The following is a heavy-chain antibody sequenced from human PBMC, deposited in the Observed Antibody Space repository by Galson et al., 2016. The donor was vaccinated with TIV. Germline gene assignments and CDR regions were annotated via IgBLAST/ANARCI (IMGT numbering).Heavy chain of an antibody. CDR3: ARETSMVVTIDQFYYYMDV. CDR2: IYYTGTT. V-gene: IGHV4-61*01. D-gene: IGHD2-21*02. Sequence: ETLSLTCTVPGGSISSGHSYWNWIRQPPGKGLEWVAYIYYTGTTNYNPSLKSRVTISRDTSKNQFSLQLSSVTAADTAVYYCARETSMVVTIDQFYYYMDVWGRGTTVTVSS. CDR1: GGSISSGHSY. J-gene: IGHJ6*03.